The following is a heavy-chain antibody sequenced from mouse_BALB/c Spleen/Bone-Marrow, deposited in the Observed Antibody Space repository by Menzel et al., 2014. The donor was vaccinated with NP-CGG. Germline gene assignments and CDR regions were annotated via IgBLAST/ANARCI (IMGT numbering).Heavy chain of an antibody. V-gene: IGHV3-2*02. CDR3: ARLGLHDWYFDV. J-gene: IGHJ1*01. D-gene: IGHD2-2*01. CDR1: GYSITSDYA. CDR2: ISYSGST. Sequence: VQLQQSGPGLVKPSQSLSLTCTVTGYSITSDYAWNWIRQFPGNKLEWMGYISYSGSTSYHPSLKSRISITRHTSKNQFFLQLNSVTTEDTATYNCARLGLHDWYFDVWGAGTTVTVSS.